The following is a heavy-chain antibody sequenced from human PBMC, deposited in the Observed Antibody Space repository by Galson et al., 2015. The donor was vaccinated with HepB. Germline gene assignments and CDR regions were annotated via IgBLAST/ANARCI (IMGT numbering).Heavy chain of an antibody. CDR2: INNAGSST. CDR3: TRGRTNFYGYFDY. D-gene: IGHD2/OR15-2a*01. CDR1: GFTFSNDW. J-gene: IGHJ4*02. V-gene: IGHV3-74*01. Sequence: SLRLSCADSGFTFSNDWMHWVRQAPGKGLVWVARINNAGSSTSYADSVKGRFTISRDNARNTLYLQMNSLRDEDTAVYYCTRGRTNFYGYFDYWGQGTLATVSS.